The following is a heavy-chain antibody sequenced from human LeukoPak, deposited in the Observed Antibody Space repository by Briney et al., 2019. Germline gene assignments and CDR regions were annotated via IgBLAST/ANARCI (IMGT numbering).Heavy chain of an antibody. CDR1: GGSITNGSYY. J-gene: IGHJ6*03. V-gene: IGHV4-61*02. CDR3: ARELYYYYMDV. CDR2: IYTSGST. Sequence: SETLSLTCTVSGGSITNGSYYWSWIRQPAGKGLEWIGRIYTSGSTNYNPSLKSRVTISVDTSKNQFSLKLSSVTAADTAVYYCARELYYYYMDVWGKGTTVTISS.